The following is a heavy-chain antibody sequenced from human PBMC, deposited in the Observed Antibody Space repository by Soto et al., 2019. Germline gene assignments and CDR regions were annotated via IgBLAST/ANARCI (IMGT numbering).Heavy chain of an antibody. CDR2: IYSDTST. J-gene: IGHJ4*02. CDR1: GFTVSSSY. Sequence: EVQLVESGGGLVQPGGSMRLSCADSGFTVSSSYMTWVRQAPGKGLEWVSLIYSDTSTHYADSVKGRFTISRDNSKDTLYLQMKSLNPDDTAVYYCARGRYGSVTTCFSYLDYWGQGTLVTVSS. V-gene: IGHV3-53*04. CDR3: ARGRYGSVTTCFSYLDY. D-gene: IGHD2-2*01.